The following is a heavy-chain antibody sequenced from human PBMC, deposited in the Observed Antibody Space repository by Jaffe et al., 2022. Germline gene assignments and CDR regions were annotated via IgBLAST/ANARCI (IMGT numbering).Heavy chain of an antibody. J-gene: IGHJ6*03. Sequence: QVQLVQSGAEVKKPGASVKVSCKASGYTFTGYYMHWVRQAPGQGLEWMGRINPNSGGTNYAQKFQGRVTMTRDTSISTAYMELSRLRSDDTAVYYCARDQRIVVVPAAMLGYYYYMDVWGKGTTVTVSS. V-gene: IGHV1-2*06. D-gene: IGHD2-2*01. CDR2: INPNSGGT. CDR1: GYTFTGYY. CDR3: ARDQRIVVVPAAMLGYYYYMDV.